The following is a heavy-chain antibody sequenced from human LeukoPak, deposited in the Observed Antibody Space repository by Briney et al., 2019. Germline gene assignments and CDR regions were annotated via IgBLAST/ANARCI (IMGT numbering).Heavy chain of an antibody. V-gene: IGHV3-30*03. CDR3: ARESSVPDY. CDR1: GFTFSSYG. D-gene: IGHD6-6*01. Sequence: GGSLRLSCAASGFTFSSYGMHWVRQAPGKGLEWVAVISYDGSNKYYADSVKGRFTISRDNSKNTLYPQMNSLRAEDTAVYYCARESSVPDYWGQGTLVTVSS. CDR2: ISYDGSNK. J-gene: IGHJ4*02.